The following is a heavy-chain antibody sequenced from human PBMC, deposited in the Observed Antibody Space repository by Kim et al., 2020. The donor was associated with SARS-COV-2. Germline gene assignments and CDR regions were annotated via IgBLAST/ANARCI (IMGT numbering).Heavy chain of an antibody. V-gene: IGHV4-39*01. CDR1: GGSISSSSYY. D-gene: IGHD3-9*01. CDR3: ARPSELRYFDWTFDI. Sequence: SETLSLTCTVSGGSISSSSYYWGWIRQPPGKGLEWIGSIYYGGSTYYNPSLKSRVTISTDMSKNQFSLKLNSVTAADTAVYYCARPSELRYFDWTFDIWGQGTMVTVSS. CDR2: IYYGGST. J-gene: IGHJ3*02.